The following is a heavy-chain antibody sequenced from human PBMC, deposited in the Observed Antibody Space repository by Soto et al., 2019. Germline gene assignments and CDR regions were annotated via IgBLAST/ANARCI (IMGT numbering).Heavy chain of an antibody. CDR1: GFTFSSYG. CDR2: ISYDGSNK. D-gene: IGHD3-9*01. Sequence: GGSLRLSCAASGFTFSSYGMHWVRQAPGKGLEWVAVISYDGSNKYYADSVKGRFTISRDNSKNTLYLQMNSLRAEDTAVYYCARVRNYDILTGSYYFDYWGQGTLGTAPQ. CDR3: ARVRNYDILTGSYYFDY. V-gene: IGHV3-30*03. J-gene: IGHJ4*02.